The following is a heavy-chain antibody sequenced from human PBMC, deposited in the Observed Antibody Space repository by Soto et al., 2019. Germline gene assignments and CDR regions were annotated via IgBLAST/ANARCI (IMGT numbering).Heavy chain of an antibody. CDR1: GFTFDDYT. CDR3: ATSWVSGGNSWGVFDY. CDR2: ISWDGGST. D-gene: IGHD2-21*02. Sequence: EVQLVESGGVVVQPGGSLRLSCAASGFTFDDYTMHWVRHAPGKGLEWVSLISWDGGSTYYADSVKGRFTISRDNSKNSRYLQMNSLRTEDTALYYCATSWVSGGNSWGVFDYWGQGTLVTVSS. V-gene: IGHV3-43*01. J-gene: IGHJ4*02.